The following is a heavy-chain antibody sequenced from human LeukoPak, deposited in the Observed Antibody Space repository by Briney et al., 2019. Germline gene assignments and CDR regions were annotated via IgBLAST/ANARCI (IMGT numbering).Heavy chain of an antibody. V-gene: IGHV3-48*01. D-gene: IGHD3-10*01. CDR3: ARDLWFGHIDS. CDR2: LSGSSSTI. CDR1: GFTFSSYN. J-gene: IGHJ4*02. Sequence: GGSLRLSCAASGFTFSSYNMNWVRQAPGKGLEWVSYLSGSSSTIYYAVSVKGRFTISRDNTKKSLYLQMNSLRAEDTAVYYCARDLWFGHIDSWGQGTLVTVSS.